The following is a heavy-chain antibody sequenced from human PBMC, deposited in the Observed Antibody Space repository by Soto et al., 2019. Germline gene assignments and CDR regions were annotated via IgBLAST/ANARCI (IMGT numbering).Heavy chain of an antibody. CDR3: ASLGYDILTGYHRHYYYGMHV. D-gene: IGHD3-9*01. V-gene: IGHV3-21*01. CDR1: GFTFSSYS. CDR2: ISSSSSYI. Sequence: PGGSLRLSWAASGFTFSSYSMNWVRQAPGKGLEWVSSISSSSSYIYYADSVKGRFTISRDNAKNSLYLQMNSLRAEDTAVYYCASLGYDILTGYHRHYYYGMHVWGQGTPVTVSS. J-gene: IGHJ6*02.